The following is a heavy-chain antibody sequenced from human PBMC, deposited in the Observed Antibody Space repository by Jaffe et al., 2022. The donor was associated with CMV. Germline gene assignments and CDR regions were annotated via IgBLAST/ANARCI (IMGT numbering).Heavy chain of an antibody. D-gene: IGHD6-13*01. CDR1: GDSIKSYY. J-gene: IGHJ4*02. CDR3: AREGIEATGSLDY. CDR2: MFDSRSP. Sequence: QVQLQESGPGLVKPSETLSLTCTVSGDSIKSYYWNWIRQPPGKGLEWIGYMFDSRSPSYNPSLRSRVTISIDTSKNQVSLKVTSVTAADTAVYYCAREGIEATGSLDYWGQGTLVTVSS. V-gene: IGHV4-59*01.